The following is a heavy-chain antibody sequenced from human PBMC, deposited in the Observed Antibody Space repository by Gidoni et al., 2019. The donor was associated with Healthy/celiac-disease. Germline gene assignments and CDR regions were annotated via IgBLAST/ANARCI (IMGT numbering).Heavy chain of an antibody. V-gene: IGHV6-1*01. J-gene: IGHJ6*02. CDR1: GASVSSNSAA. CDR2: TYYRSKWYN. Sequence: QVQLQQSGPGLVKPSQTLSLTCATSGASVSSNSAAWNSIRQSPARGLEVLGRTYYRSKWYNDYAVSVKSRITINPDTSKNQFSLRLNSVTPEDTAVYFCARGSYYYYGMDVWGQGTTVTVSS. CDR3: ARGSYYYYGMDV.